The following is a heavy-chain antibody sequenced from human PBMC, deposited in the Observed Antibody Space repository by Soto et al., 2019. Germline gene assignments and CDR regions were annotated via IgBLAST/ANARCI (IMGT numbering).Heavy chain of an antibody. CDR2: ISGSGGST. Sequence: EVQLLEFGGGLVQPGGSLRLSCAASGFTFSSYAMSWVRQAPGKGLEWVSAISGSGGSTYYADSVKGRFTISRDNSKNTLYLQMNSLRAEDTAVYYCAKDNVISIAVAGTDVWGQGTTVTVSS. CDR3: AKDNVISIAVAGTDV. CDR1: GFTFSSYA. J-gene: IGHJ6*02. V-gene: IGHV3-23*01. D-gene: IGHD6-19*01.